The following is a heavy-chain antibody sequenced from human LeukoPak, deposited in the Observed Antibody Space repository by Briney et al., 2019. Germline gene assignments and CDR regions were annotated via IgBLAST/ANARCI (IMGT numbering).Heavy chain of an antibody. CDR3: ARALYSSGWYDY. CDR1: GFTFSSYG. Sequence: GRSLRLSCAASGFTFSSYGMHWVRQAPGKGLEWVAVIWYDGSNKYYADSVKGRFTISRDNSKNTLYLQMNSLRAEDTAVYYCARALYSSGWYDYWGQGTLVTVSS. D-gene: IGHD6-19*01. J-gene: IGHJ4*02. CDR2: IWYDGSNK. V-gene: IGHV3-33*01.